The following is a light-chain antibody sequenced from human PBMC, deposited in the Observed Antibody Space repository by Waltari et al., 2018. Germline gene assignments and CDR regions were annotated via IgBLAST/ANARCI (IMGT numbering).Light chain of an antibody. CDR1: ESVGYN. CDR3: HQYNNWPPGGT. J-gene: IGKJ1*01. V-gene: IGKV3-15*01. CDR2: DSF. Sequence: EIVMTQSPATLSVSPGELATLSCRASESVGYNLAWYQQKPGQAPRLLIYDSFNRATGVPARFSGGGSGTEFTLTISSLQSEDFALYYCHQYNNWPPGGTFGRGTKVEVK.